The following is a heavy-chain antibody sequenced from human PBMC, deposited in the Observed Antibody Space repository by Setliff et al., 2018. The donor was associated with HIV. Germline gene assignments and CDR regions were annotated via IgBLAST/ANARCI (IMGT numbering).Heavy chain of an antibody. CDR3: ARGLNYYGSGSYLPLGC. V-gene: IGHV4-34*01. Sequence: SETLSLTCAVYGGSFNDYYWTWIRQPPGKGLEWIGEIDHSGNIKYHASLKSRVTISKDTSKNQISLKLRSVTAADTAVYYCARGLNYYGSGSYLPLGCWGQGTLVTVSS. CDR2: IDHSGNI. CDR1: GGSFNDYY. J-gene: IGHJ4*02. D-gene: IGHD3-10*01.